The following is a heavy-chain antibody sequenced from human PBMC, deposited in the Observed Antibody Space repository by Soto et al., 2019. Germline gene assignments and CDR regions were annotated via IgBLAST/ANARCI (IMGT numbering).Heavy chain of an antibody. CDR2: INSGGSST. V-gene: IGHV3-74*01. CDR1: GFTFSSYW. Sequence: LRLSCAASGFTFSSYWMHWVRQAPGKGLVWVSRINSGGSSTSYADSVKGRFTISRDNAKNTLYLQMNSLRAEDTAVYYCVRTSLVVAAATREDYWGQGTLVTVSS. D-gene: IGHD2-15*01. J-gene: IGHJ4*02. CDR3: VRTSLVVAAATREDY.